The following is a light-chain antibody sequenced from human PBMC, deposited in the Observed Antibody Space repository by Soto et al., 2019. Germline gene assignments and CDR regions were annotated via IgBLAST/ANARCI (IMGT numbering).Light chain of an antibody. CDR2: AVS. J-gene: IGLJ1*01. Sequence: SALTQPASVSGSPGQSITISCTGTSSDVGLYDYVSWYQQHPGKAPQLMIYAVSNRPSGVSNRFSVSKSGNTASLFISGLQAEDEADYYCSSYTSDSSYVFGSGTKVTVL. CDR3: SSYTSDSSYV. V-gene: IGLV2-14*01. CDR1: SSDVGLYDY.